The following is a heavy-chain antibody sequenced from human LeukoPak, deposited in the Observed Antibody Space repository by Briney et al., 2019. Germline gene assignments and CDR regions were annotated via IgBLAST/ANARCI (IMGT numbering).Heavy chain of an antibody. D-gene: IGHD6-13*01. CDR1: GDSINAYY. CDR3: ARRRAEGGSNGHYNWFDP. CDR2: IYFSGTT. J-gene: IGHJ5*02. Sequence: KPSETLSLTCTVSGDSINAYYWGWIRQPPGKGLEWIGYIYFSGTTKYNPSLESRVTISVDTSKNQFSLKLSSVTAADPAVYYCARRRAEGGSNGHYNWFDPWGQGILVTVSS. V-gene: IGHV4-59*08.